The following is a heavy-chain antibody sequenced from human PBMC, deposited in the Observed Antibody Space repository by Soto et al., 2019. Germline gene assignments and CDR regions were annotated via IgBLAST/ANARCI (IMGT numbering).Heavy chain of an antibody. CDR3: AKDRNYPRDQFHN. D-gene: IGHD1-7*01. Sequence: GGSLTLSSATSGVTFNHYAMSWVRQAPGKGLEWVSAISANGQGIYYADSVKGRFIISRDSSKNTVFLHMDSLTAEDTAVYYCAKDRNYPRDQFHNWGQGTLVPVSS. CDR1: GVTFNHYA. CDR2: ISANGQGI. V-gene: IGHV3-23*01. J-gene: IGHJ4*02.